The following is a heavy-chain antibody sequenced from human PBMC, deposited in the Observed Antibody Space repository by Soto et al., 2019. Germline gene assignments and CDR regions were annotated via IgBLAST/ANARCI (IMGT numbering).Heavy chain of an antibody. CDR1: GFPFSNYD. CDR3: VREAHGSGTYYSYFDY. D-gene: IGHD3-10*01. CDR2: IGTGGAR. Sequence: GGSLRLSCAASGFPFSNYDVHWVRLPPGKSLEWVSAIGTGGARYYADSVKGRVTISRENAKNSVYLQMNNLRVGDTAVYYCVREAHGSGTYYSYFDYWGQGTLVTVSS. J-gene: IGHJ4*02. V-gene: IGHV3-13*05.